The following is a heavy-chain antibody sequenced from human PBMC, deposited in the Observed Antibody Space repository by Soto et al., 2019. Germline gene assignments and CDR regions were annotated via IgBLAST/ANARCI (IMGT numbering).Heavy chain of an antibody. D-gene: IGHD6-13*01. CDR3: VAAAGPRSFPPDDY. V-gene: IGHV1-69*13. CDR2: IIPIFGTA. Sequence: ASVKVSCKASGGTFSSYAISWVRQAPGQGLEWMGGIIPIFGTANYAQKFQGRVTITADESTSTAYMELSSLRSEDTAVYYCVAAAGPRSFPPDDYWGQGTLVTVSS. CDR1: GGTFSSYA. J-gene: IGHJ4*02.